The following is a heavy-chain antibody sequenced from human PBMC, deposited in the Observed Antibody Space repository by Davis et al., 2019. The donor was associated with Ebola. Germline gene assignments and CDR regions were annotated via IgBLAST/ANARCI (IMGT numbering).Heavy chain of an antibody. CDR1: GFTFSSYG. J-gene: IGHJ4*02. CDR2: IWYDGSNE. Sequence: GESLKISCAASGFTFSSYGMHWVRQAPGKGLEWVAVIWYDGSNEYYADSVKGRFTISRDNAKNSLYLQMNSLRAEDTAVYYCARVPYYYYDSSGYPPGDYWGQGTLVTVSS. D-gene: IGHD3-22*01. CDR3: ARVPYYYYDSSGYPPGDY. V-gene: IGHV3-33*01.